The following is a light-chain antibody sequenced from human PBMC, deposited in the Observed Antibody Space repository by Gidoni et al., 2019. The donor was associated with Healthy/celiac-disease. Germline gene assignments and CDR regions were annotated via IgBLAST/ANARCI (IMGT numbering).Light chain of an antibody. CDR2: AVS. Sequence: QSALTQPASGSGSPGPSITISCTGTSSDVGSYNLVSWYQQHPGKAPKLMIYAVSKRPSGVSNRFSGSKSGNTASLTISGLQAEDEADYSCCSSAGSSTLVFGGGTTLTVL. CDR1: SSDVGSYNL. CDR3: CSSAGSSTLV. J-gene: IGLJ2*01. V-gene: IGLV2-23*02.